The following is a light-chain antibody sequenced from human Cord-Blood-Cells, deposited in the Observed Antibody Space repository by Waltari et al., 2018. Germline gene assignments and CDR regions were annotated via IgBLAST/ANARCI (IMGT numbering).Light chain of an antibody. CDR3: QQYNSYLT. V-gene: IGKV1-5*01. Sequence: DIQMTQSPSTLSASVGDRVTITCRASQSISSWLAWYQQKPGKAPKLLIYDASSLESGVPSRVSGSGSGTEFTLTNSSLQPDDFATYCCQQYNSYLTFGGGTKVEIK. CDR1: QSISSW. CDR2: DAS. J-gene: IGKJ4*01.